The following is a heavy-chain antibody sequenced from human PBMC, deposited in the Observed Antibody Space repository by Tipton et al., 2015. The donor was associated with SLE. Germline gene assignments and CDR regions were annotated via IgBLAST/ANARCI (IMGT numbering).Heavy chain of an antibody. CDR2: IYHSGST. V-gene: IGHV4-38-2*02. CDR3: ARDPQSNPGY. J-gene: IGHJ4*02. Sequence: TLSLTCTVSGYSISSGYYWGWIRQPPGKGLEWIGSIYHSGSTYYNPSLKSRVTISVDTSKNQFSLKLSSVTAADTAVYYCARDPQSNPGYWGQGTLVTVSS. CDR1: GYSISSGYY.